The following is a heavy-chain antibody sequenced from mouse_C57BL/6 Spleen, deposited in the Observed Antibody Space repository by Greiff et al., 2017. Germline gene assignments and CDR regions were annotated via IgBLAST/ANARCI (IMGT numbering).Heavy chain of an antibody. J-gene: IGHJ2*01. V-gene: IGHV1-72*01. CDR3: ARSGNYDRGTFDY. CDR2: IDPNSGGT. Sequence: VQLQQPGAELVKPGASVKLSCKASGYTFTGYWIHWVKQRPGRGLEWIGRIDPNSGGTKYNAKFKSKATLTVDTPSSTAYMQLSSLTSEDSAVYYCARSGNYDRGTFDYWGKGTTLTAAS. CDR1: GYTFTGYW. D-gene: IGHD2-4*01.